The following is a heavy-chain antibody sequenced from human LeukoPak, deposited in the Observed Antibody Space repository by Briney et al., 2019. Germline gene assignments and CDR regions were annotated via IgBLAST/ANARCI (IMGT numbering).Heavy chain of an antibody. D-gene: IGHD3-22*01. Sequence: GATLRLSCAASGFTFSSYGMSWVRQAPGKGLEWVSAISGSGGSTYYADSVKGRFTISRDNSKNTLYLQMNSLRAEDTAVYYCAKNYYDSSGYYLEAFDIWGQGTMVTVSS. CDR2: ISGSGGST. CDR3: AKNYYDSSGYYLEAFDI. CDR1: GFTFSSYG. V-gene: IGHV3-23*01. J-gene: IGHJ3*02.